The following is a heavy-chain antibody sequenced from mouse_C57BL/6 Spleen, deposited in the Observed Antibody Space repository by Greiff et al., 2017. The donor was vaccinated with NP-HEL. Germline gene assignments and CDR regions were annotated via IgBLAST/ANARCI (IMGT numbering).Heavy chain of an antibody. V-gene: IGHV1-18*01. J-gene: IGHJ1*03. CDR3: ARRGLPTDLYWYFDV. CDR1: GYTFTDYN. D-gene: IGHD5-1*01. CDR2: INPNNGGT. Sequence: VQLQQSGPELVKPGASVKIPCKASGYTFTDYNMDWVKQSHGKSLEWIGDINPNNGGTNYNQKFKGKATLTVDKSSSTAYMELRSLTSEDTAVYYCARRGLPTDLYWYFDVWGTGTTVTVSS.